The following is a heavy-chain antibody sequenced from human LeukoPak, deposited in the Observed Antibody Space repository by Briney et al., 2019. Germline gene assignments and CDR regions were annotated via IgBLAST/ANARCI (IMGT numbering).Heavy chain of an antibody. D-gene: IGHD2-2*01. J-gene: IGHJ3*02. CDR3: ARLGGDCSSTSCYDAFDI. V-gene: IGHV3-11*04. CDR2: ISSSGSTI. CDR1: GFTFSDYY. Sequence: GGSLRLSCAASGFTFSDYYMSWIRQAPGKGLEWVSYISSSGSTIYYADSVKGRFTISRDNAKNSLYLQMNSLRAEDTAVYYCARLGGDCSSTSCYDAFDIWGQGTMVTVSS.